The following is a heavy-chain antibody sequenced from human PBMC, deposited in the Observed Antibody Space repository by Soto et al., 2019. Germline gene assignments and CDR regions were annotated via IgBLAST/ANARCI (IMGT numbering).Heavy chain of an antibody. V-gene: IGHV1-69*12. D-gene: IGHD2-8*01. CDR2: IIPIFGTA. CDR1: GGTFSSYA. Sequence: QVQLVQSGAEVKKPGSSVKVSCKASGGTFSSYAISWVRQAPGQGLEWMGGIIPIFGTANYAQKFQGRVTMTAHESTSTAYMELSSLRSEDTAVYYCARGRVLMVYASYGMDVWGQGTTVTVSS. CDR3: ARGRVLMVYASYGMDV. J-gene: IGHJ6*02.